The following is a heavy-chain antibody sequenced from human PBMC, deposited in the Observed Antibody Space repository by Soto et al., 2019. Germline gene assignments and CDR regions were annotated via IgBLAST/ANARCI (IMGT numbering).Heavy chain of an antibody. CDR2: IYYSGST. J-gene: IGHJ5*02. D-gene: IGHD3-3*01. V-gene: IGHV4-31*03. CDR3: ARWWSGSRQGFDP. CDR1: GGSISSGDYY. Sequence: QVQLQESGPGLVKPSQTLALTCTVSGGSISSGDYYWIWIRQHPGKVLEWIGYIYYSGSTYYNPSLKSRITIPVDTSKNQFSLQLSSVPAADTAVYYCARWWSGSRQGFDPWGQGTLVTVSS.